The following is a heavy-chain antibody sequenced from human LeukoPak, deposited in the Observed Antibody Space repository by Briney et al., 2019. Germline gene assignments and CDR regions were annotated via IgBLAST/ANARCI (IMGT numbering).Heavy chain of an antibody. V-gene: IGHV3-23*01. CDR3: ARAEEGDGYNIDY. CDR2: ISGSGGST. J-gene: IGHJ4*02. D-gene: IGHD5-24*01. Sequence: PGGSLRLSCAASGFTFSSYAMSWVRQAPGKGLEWVSAISGSGGSTYYADSVKGRFTISRDNAKNSLYLQMNSLRAEDTAVYYCARAEEGDGYNIDYWGQGTLVTVSS. CDR1: GFTFSSYA.